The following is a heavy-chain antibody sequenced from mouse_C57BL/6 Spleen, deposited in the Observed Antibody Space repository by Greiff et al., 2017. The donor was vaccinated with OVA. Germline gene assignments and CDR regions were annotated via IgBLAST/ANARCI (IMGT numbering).Heavy chain of an antibody. CDR2: NEPVTGGT. CDR1: GYTFTDYE. Sequence: QVQLQQSGAELVRPGASVTLSCKASGYTFTDYELHWVKQTPVNGLEWIGANEPVTGGTASNQKFKGNAILTADTYSSTAFMVLRSLTSEDSAVYYCTRDGSYFDYWGQGTTLTVSS. V-gene: IGHV1-15*01. CDR3: TRDGSYFDY. J-gene: IGHJ2*01.